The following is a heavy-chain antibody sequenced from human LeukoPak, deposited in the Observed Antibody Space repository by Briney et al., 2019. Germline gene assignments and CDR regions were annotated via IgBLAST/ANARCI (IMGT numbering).Heavy chain of an antibody. CDR3: ARGDSRGYYYFDY. CDR1: GYSLSSGYY. Sequence: SETLSLTCTVSGYSLSSGYYWGWIRQPPGKGLEWIGSIYHSGSTYYNPSLKSRVTISVDTSKNQFSLKLSSVTAADTAVYYCARGDSRGYYYFDYWGQGTLVTVSS. CDR2: IYHSGST. J-gene: IGHJ4*02. V-gene: IGHV4-38-2*02. D-gene: IGHD3-22*01.